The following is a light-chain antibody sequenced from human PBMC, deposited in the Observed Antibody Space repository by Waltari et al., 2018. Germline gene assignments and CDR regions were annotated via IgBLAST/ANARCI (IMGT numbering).Light chain of an antibody. CDR2: WAS. J-gene: IGKJ4*01. CDR1: ESVLYSSNNKNY. Sequence: DIVMSQSPDSLAVSLGERATLKRKSSESVLYSSNNKNYLAWYQQKPGQPPKLLIYWASTRESGVPDRFSGSGSGTDFTLTISSLQAEDVAVYYCQQYYSTPITFGGGTKVEIK. V-gene: IGKV4-1*01. CDR3: QQYYSTPIT.